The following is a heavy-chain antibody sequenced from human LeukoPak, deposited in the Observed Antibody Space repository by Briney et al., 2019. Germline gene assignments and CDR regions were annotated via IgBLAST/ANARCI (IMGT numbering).Heavy chain of an antibody. CDR2: ITSSGGTT. J-gene: IGHJ4*02. V-gene: IGHV3-64D*09. CDR1: GFTFSSYI. CDR3: VRKAATTQTYFDY. D-gene: IGHD1-1*01. Sequence: GGSLRLSCSASGFTFSSYIMHWVRQAPGKGLEFVSAITSSGGTTYYADSVKGRFTISRDNSKNTLYLQMSSLRPEDTAVYYCVRKAATTQTYFDYWGQEALVTVSS.